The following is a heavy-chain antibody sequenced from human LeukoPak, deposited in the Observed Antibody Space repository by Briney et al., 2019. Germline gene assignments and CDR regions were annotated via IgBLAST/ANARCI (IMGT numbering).Heavy chain of an antibody. Sequence: SVKVSCKASGFTSTNFAVQWVRQARGQRLEWIGWIIVGSGATKCAQDFQERVTITGDLSTSTLYMELRSLTSEDTAVYYCAADLSNPRMGASYLDSWGQGTLVTVSS. D-gene: IGHD3-16*01. CDR3: AADLSNPRMGASYLDS. CDR2: IIVGSGAT. V-gene: IGHV1-58*01. CDR1: GFTSTNFA. J-gene: IGHJ4*02.